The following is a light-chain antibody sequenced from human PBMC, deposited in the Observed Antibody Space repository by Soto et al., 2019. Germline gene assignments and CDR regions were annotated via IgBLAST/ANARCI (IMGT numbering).Light chain of an antibody. V-gene: IGKV1-33*01. CDR3: QQYEDVPLT. CDR2: DAS. CDR1: QDISNY. J-gene: IGKJ4*01. Sequence: DIQMTQSPSSLSASIGDTVTITCQASQDISNYLNWYQQKSGKAPKLLIYDASNLERGVPLRFRGSVYETDFTLTITSLQPEDFATYYCQQYEDVPLTFGGGTKVEIK.